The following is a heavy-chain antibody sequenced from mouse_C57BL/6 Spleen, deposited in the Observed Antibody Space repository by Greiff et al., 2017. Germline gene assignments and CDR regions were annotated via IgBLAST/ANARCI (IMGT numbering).Heavy chain of an antibody. V-gene: IGHV1-64*01. J-gene: IGHJ2*01. CDR1: GYTFTSYW. CDR2: IHPNSGST. Sequence: QVQLQQPGAELVKPGASVKLSCKASGYTFTSYWMHWVKQMPGQGLEWIGMIHPNSGSTNYNEKFKSKATLTVDKSSSTAYMQLSSLTSEDSAVYYCARLGGYDYDDFDYWGQGTTLTVSS. D-gene: IGHD2-4*01. CDR3: ARLGGYDYDDFDY.